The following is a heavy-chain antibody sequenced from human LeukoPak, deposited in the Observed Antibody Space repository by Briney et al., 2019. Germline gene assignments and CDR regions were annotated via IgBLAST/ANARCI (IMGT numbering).Heavy chain of an antibody. J-gene: IGHJ4*02. CDR3: ARGAKRGYFDY. CDR2: INPNSGGT. Sequence: ASVKVSCKASGYTFTRYYMHWVRQAPGQGLEWMGWINPNSGGTNYAQKFQGRVTMTREKSISTAYMELSRLRSDDTAVYYCARGAKRGYFDYWGQGTLVTVSS. D-gene: IGHD1-26*01. V-gene: IGHV1-2*02. CDR1: GYTFTRYY.